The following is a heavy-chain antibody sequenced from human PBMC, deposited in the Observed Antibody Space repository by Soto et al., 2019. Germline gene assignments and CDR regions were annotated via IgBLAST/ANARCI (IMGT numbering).Heavy chain of an antibody. CDR3: ARADYYDSSGSYYDC. Sequence: ASVKVSCKASGYIFNNHYIHWVRQAPGQGLEWMGIINPSGGSTNYLQKFQGRITMTRDTSTSTVYMELSSLRSEDTAVYFCARADYYDSSGSYYDCWGQGSLVTVSS. V-gene: IGHV1-46*02. D-gene: IGHD3-22*01. J-gene: IGHJ4*02. CDR1: GYIFNNHY. CDR2: INPSGGST.